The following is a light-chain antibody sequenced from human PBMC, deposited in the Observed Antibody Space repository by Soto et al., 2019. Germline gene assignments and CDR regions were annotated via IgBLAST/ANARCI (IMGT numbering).Light chain of an antibody. Sequence: DIQMTQSPSSLSASVGDRVTITCRASHSISIYLNWYQQKPGKAPNLLIHGASNLQSGVPPRFSGTGSGTDFTLTISGLLPADFATYYCQQTYSAPFTFGPGTKVDIK. V-gene: IGKV1-39*01. CDR2: GAS. J-gene: IGKJ3*01. CDR1: HSISIY. CDR3: QQTYSAPFT.